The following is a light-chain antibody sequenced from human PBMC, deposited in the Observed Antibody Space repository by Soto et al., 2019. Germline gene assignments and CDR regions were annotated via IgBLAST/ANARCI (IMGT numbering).Light chain of an antibody. CDR1: QTLLHSDGKTL. CDR3: MQSVQLPRT. Sequence: IVLTQTPLSLSVPPGQPASISCKSSQTLLHSDGKTLLYWYLQKPGQPPQLLIYQISNRFPGVPDRFSGSGSGTDCTLKISRVEAEDVGIYYCMQSVQLPRTFGQGTRVDI. J-gene: IGKJ1*01. V-gene: IGKV2D-29*01. CDR2: QIS.